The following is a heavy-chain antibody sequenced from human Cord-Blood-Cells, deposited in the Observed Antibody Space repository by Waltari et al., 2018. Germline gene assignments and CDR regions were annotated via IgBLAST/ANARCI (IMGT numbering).Heavy chain of an antibody. CDR3: ARSNHDAFDI. D-gene: IGHD7-27*01. Sequence: EVQLVESGGGLIQPGGSLRLSCAASGFPVSSTHMSWVRQAPGKGLEWVSVIYSGGSTYYADSVKGRFTISRDNSKNTLYLQMNSLRAEDTAVYYCARSNHDAFDIWGQGTMVTVSS. CDR1: GFPVSSTH. CDR2: IYSGGST. V-gene: IGHV3-53*01. J-gene: IGHJ3*02.